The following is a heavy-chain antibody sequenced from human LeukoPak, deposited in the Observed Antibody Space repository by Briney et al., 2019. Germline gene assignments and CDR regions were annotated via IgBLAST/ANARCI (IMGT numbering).Heavy chain of an antibody. Sequence: SETLSLTCTVSGGSISHYYWSWIRQPAGKGLECIGRIHGRGGTKYNPSIESRVTMSVDTSKNQFSLKLNSVTAADTAVYFCARGYCSGGTCYYLDYWGQGTLVTVSS. CDR2: IHGRGGT. CDR3: ARGYCSGGTCYYLDY. CDR1: GGSISHYY. D-gene: IGHD2-15*01. V-gene: IGHV4-4*07. J-gene: IGHJ4*02.